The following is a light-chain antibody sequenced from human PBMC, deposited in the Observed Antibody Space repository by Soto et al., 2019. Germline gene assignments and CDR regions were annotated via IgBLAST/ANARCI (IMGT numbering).Light chain of an antibody. J-gene: IGKJ2*01. Sequence: EIVLTQSPGTLSLSPGVRATLSCRARQSVTASYLAWYQQKPGQAPRLLIYGASTRATAIPDMFSGSGSGTDCTLTISSLEPEDFAVYYCHQYGVSSGTFGQGTHLEIK. CDR2: GAS. CDR3: HQYGVSSGT. V-gene: IGKV3-20*01. CDR1: QSVTASY.